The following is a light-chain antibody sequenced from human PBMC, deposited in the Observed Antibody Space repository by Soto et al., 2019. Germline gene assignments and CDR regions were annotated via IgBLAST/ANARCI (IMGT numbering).Light chain of an antibody. CDR1: QSVSSN. CDR3: QQYNNWPRT. Sequence: EIVMPQSPDPLSVSPGERSTLSCRASQSVSSNLAWYQQKPGQAPRLLIYGASTRATGIPARFSGSGSGTEFTLTISSLQSEDFAVYYCQQYNNWPRTFCQGTKVDIK. V-gene: IGKV3-15*01. J-gene: IGKJ1*01. CDR2: GAS.